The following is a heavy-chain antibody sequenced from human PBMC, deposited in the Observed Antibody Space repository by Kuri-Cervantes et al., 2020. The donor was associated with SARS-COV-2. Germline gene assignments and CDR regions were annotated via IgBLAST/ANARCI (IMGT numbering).Heavy chain of an antibody. V-gene: IGHV3-64D*09. CDR1: GFTFSNHA. J-gene: IGHJ6*03. D-gene: IGHD1-14*01. CDR2: IVSYGGST. Sequence: GESLKISCSASGFTFSNHAMHWVRQASGRGLEYVSGIVSYGGSTEYAESVKGRFTISRDNSKSTLYLQMSSLRVEDTAVYHCVEGGGPGSYDYMDVWGKGTTVTVSS. CDR3: VEGGGPGSYDYMDV.